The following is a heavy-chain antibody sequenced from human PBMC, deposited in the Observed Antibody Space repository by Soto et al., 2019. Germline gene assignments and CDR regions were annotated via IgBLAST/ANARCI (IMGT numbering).Heavy chain of an antibody. CDR3: ARFIYYGSGSYYFDY. V-gene: IGHV4-59*08. CDR1: GGSISGYY. D-gene: IGHD3-10*01. Sequence: SETLSLTCTVSGGSISGYYWSWIRQPPGKGLEWIGYIYYSGSTNYNPSLKSRVTISVDTSKNQFSLKLSSVTAADTAVYYCARFIYYGSGSYYFDYWGQGTLVTVSS. CDR2: IYYSGST. J-gene: IGHJ4*02.